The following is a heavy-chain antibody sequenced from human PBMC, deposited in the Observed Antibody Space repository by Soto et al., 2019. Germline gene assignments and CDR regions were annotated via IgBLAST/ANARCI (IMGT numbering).Heavy chain of an antibody. CDR3: ARGYYYDTSGYYSAFDI. J-gene: IGHJ3*02. V-gene: IGHV4-59*01. CDR2: VYNNGGT. CDR1: GGSISSDY. D-gene: IGHD3-22*01. Sequence: SETLSLTCTDSGGSISSDYWSWIRQPPGKGLEWVGYVYNNGGTKYNPSLKSRVTISVDTSNNQFSLKLTSVTAADTAVYYCARGYYYDTSGYYSAFDIWGQGTMVTVSS.